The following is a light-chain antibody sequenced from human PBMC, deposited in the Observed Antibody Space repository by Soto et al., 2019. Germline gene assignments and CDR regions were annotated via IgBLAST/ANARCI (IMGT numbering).Light chain of an antibody. V-gene: IGLV2-14*03. CDR2: DVT. CDR1: SSDVGGFNY. J-gene: IGLJ1*01. CDR3: NSYTSSSTYV. Sequence: QSVLTQPASVSGSPGQSISISCTGTSSDVGGFNYVSWYQQHPGKAPKLMIYDVTNRPSGVSYLSSGSKSGNTASLTISGLQAEDEGDYYCNSYTSSSTYVFGTGTKATVL.